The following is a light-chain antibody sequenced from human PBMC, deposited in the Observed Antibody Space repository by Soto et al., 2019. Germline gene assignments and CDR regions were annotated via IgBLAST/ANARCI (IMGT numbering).Light chain of an antibody. V-gene: IGKV1-39*01. CDR1: QNIENY. Sequence: DIQVIQSPSSLSASVGDRLTISCRASQNIENYLNWYRHKPGKAPELLILSASIVHSGVPSRFSGAGFGTDFTLTISRLQPEDFTTFFCQQTSSSPITFGGGTKVEI. CDR3: QQTSSSPIT. J-gene: IGKJ4*01. CDR2: SAS.